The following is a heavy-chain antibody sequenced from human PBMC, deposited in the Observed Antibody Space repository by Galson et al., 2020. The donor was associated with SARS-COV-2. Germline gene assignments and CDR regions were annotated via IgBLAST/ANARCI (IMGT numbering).Heavy chain of an antibody. D-gene: IGHD6-13*01. V-gene: IGHV4-30-4*07. CDR2: IYYSGST. Sequence: SETLSLTCAVSGGSISSGGYSWSWIRQPPGKGLEWIGYIYYSGSTYYNPSLKSRVTISVDTSKNQFSLKLSSVTAADTAVYYCARDRVSAAGTLGYYGMDVWGQGTTVTVSS. J-gene: IGHJ6*02. CDR1: GGSISSGGYS. CDR3: ARDRVSAAGTLGYYGMDV.